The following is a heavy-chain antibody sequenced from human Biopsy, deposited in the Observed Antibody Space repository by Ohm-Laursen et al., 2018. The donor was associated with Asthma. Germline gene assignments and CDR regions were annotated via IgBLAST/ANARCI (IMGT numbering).Heavy chain of an antibody. V-gene: IGHV3-30*04. CDR1: GFAFDNYT. D-gene: IGHD2-21*02. Sequence: SLRLSCAASGFAFDNYTMHWVRQAPGKGLEWVTIISYDGRNTYYADSVGGRFTISRDNSKNTLFLQLSSLRPEDTAVYYCARGGLHYYEYYGMDVWGQGTTVTVSS. CDR2: ISYDGRNT. CDR3: ARGGLHYYEYYGMDV. J-gene: IGHJ6*02.